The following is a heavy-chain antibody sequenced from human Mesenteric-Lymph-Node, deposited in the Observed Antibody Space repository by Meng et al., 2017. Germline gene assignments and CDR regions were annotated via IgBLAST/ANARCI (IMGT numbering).Heavy chain of an antibody. D-gene: IGHD6-19*01. J-gene: IGHJ4*02. V-gene: IGHV3-30-3*01. CDR3: ARENKAVAGVFDY. Sequence: QGQGVESGGGVGQPGRSRRRACGASEFTFSSYPMHWVRQAPGKGLEWVAVISSDGSNKYYIDSVKGRFTISRDNSKNTLYVQMNSLRADDTAVYYCARENKAVAGVFDYWGQGTLVTVSS. CDR2: ISSDGSNK. CDR1: EFTFSSYP.